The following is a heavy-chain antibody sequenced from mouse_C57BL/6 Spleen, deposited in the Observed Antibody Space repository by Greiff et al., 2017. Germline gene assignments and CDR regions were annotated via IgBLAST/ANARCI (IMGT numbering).Heavy chain of an antibody. V-gene: IGHV1-53*01. CDR1: GYTFTSYW. CDR3: ARSPAKSYYGSSYGYFDV. Sequence: VQLQQPGTELVKPGASVKLSCKASGYTFTSYWMHWVKQRPGQGLEWIGNINPSNGGTNYNEKFKSKATLTVDKSSSTAYMQLSSLTSEDSAVYYCARSPAKSYYGSSYGYFDVWGTGTTVTVSS. CDR2: INPSNGGT. D-gene: IGHD1-1*01. J-gene: IGHJ1*03.